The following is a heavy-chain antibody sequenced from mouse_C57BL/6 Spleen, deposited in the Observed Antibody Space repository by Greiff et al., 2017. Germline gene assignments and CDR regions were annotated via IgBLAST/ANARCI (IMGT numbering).Heavy chain of an antibody. CDR2: ISYSGST. J-gene: IGHJ1*03. D-gene: IGHD2-1*01. Sequence: VQLKESGPGMVKPSQSLSLTCTVTGYSITSGYDWHWIRHFPGNKLEWMGYISYSGSTNYNPSLKSRISITHDTSKNHFFLKLNSVTTEDTATYYCARAFGNYRYFDVWGTGTTVTVSS. V-gene: IGHV3-1*01. CDR3: ARAFGNYRYFDV. CDR1: GYSITSGYD.